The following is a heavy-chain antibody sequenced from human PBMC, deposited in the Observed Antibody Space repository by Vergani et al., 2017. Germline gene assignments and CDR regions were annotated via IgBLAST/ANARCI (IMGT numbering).Heavy chain of an antibody. J-gene: IGHJ6*02. V-gene: IGHV5-51*01. CDR1: GYSFTSYW. D-gene: IGHD6-13*01. CDR3: ASQAEYSSSWYGDYYYGMDV. CDR2: IYPGDSDT. Sequence: EVQLVPSGAEVKKPGESLKISCKGSGYSFTSYWIGWVGQMPGKGLEWMGIIYPGDSDTRYSPAFQGQVTISADKSISTAYLQWSSLKASDTAMYYFASQAEYSSSWYGDYYYGMDVWGQGTTVTVSS.